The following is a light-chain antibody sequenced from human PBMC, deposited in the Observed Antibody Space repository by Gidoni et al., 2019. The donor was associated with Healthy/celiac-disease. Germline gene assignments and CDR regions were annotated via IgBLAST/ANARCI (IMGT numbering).Light chain of an antibody. V-gene: IGLV1-51*01. Sequence: QSVLTQPLPVSAAPAQKVTISCSGSSSNIGTHFVSWYQQLPGRAPKLLSYDNKKRPSGIPDRFSGSKSGTSATLGITGLQTGDEADYYCGTWDSSLSAGVFGTGTKVTVL. CDR3: GTWDSSLSAGV. CDR2: DNK. CDR1: SSNIGTHF. J-gene: IGLJ1*01.